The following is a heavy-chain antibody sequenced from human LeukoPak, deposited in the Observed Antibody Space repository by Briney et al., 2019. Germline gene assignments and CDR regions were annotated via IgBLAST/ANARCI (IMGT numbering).Heavy chain of an antibody. V-gene: IGHV1-46*01. D-gene: IGHD5-18*01. J-gene: IGHJ3*02. Sequence: ASVKVSCKASGYTFTSYYMHWVRQAPGQGLEWMGLINPSGGSTSYAQKFQGRVTITRDTSTSTVYMELSSLRSEDTAVYYCARDLGYSYGFELNHAFDIWGQGTMVTVSS. CDR2: INPSGGST. CDR1: GYTFTSYY. CDR3: ARDLGYSYGFELNHAFDI.